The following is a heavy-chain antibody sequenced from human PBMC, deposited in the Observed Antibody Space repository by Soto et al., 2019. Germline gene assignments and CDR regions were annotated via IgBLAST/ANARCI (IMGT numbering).Heavy chain of an antibody. V-gene: IGHV5-51*01. Sequence: GESLKISCKGSGYSFTSYWIGWVRQMPGKALEWMGIIYPGDSDTRYSPSFQGQVTISADKSISTAYLQWSSLKASDTAMYYCARHSSITIFGVVILGGMDVWGQGTTVTVSS. CDR1: GYSFTSYW. CDR2: IYPGDSDT. D-gene: IGHD3-3*01. CDR3: ARHSSITIFGVVILGGMDV. J-gene: IGHJ6*02.